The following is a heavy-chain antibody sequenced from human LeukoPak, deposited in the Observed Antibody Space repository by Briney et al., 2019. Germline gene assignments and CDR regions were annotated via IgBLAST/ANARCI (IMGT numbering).Heavy chain of an antibody. CDR3: ARGGVAVATLKTIDY. V-gene: IGHV1-46*01. Sequence: ASVKVSCKASGYTFTNYYMYWVRQAPGQGLEWMGIINPSGSSTSYAQKFQGRVTMTRDTSTTTVYMELSSLRSEDTAVYYCARGGVAVATLKTIDYWGQGTLVTVSS. CDR2: INPSGSST. CDR1: GYTFTNYY. D-gene: IGHD6-19*01. J-gene: IGHJ4*02.